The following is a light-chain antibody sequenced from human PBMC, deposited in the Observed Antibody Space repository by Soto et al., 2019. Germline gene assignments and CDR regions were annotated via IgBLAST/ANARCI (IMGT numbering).Light chain of an antibody. CDR3: QPYTNWPTDRT. CDR1: QSVSSN. CDR2: GAS. J-gene: IGKJ1*01. Sequence: EIVMTQSPATLSVSPGERATLSCRASQSVSSNLAWYQQKPGQAPRLLIYGASTRATGIPARFSGSGSGTEFTLTISSLQSEHSAISFCQPYTNWPTDRTFGQGTNVEIK. V-gene: IGKV3-15*01.